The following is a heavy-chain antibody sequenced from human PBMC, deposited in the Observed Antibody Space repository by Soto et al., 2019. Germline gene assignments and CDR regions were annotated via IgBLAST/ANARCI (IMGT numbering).Heavy chain of an antibody. V-gene: IGHV1-8*01. J-gene: IGHJ6*02. CDR2: MNPNSGNT. CDR3: ASASIAARPVGYYYYGMDV. Sequence: QVQLVQSGAEVKKPGASVKVSCKASGYTFTSYDINWVRQATGQGLEWMGWMNPNSGNTGYAQKFQGRVTMTRNTSISTAYMELSSLRSEDTAVYYCASASIAARPVGYYYYGMDVWGQGTTVTVSS. D-gene: IGHD6-6*01. CDR1: GYTFTSYD.